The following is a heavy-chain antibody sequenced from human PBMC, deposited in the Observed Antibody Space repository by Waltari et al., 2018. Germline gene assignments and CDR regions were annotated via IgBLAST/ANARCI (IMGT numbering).Heavy chain of an antibody. CDR2: IYHSGST. CDR3: AREGTVFGVPYYYYMDV. Sequence: QVQLQESGPGPVKPSENLSPTCTVSGYSIRRGFYSGWSRPPSGKGLEWIGSIYHSGSTYYNPSLKSRVTISVDTSKNQFSLKLSSVTAADTAVYYCAREGTVFGVPYYYYMDVWGKGTTVTVSS. J-gene: IGHJ6*03. CDR1: GYSIRRGFY. D-gene: IGHD3-3*01. V-gene: IGHV4-38-2*02.